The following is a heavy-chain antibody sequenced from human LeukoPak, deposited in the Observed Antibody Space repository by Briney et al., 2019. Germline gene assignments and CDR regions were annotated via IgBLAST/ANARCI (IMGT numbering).Heavy chain of an antibody. CDR3: ARGPYCSGGSCYPERYNWFAP. J-gene: IGHJ5*02. CDR1: GYTFTSYG. Sequence: ASVKVSCKASGYTFTSYGISWVRQAPGQGLEWMGWISAYNGNTNYAQKLQGRVTMTTDTSTSTAYMELRSLRSDDTAVYYCARGPYCSGGSCYPERYNWFAPWGQGTLVTVPS. CDR2: ISAYNGNT. V-gene: IGHV1-18*01. D-gene: IGHD2-15*01.